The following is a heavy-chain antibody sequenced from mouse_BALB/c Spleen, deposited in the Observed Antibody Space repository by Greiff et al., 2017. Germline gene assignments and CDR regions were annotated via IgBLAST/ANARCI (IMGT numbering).Heavy chain of an antibody. CDR1: GYTFTSYY. J-gene: IGHJ2*01. CDR2: IYPGNVNT. V-gene: IGHV1S56*01. CDR3: ARDYYGKDFDY. D-gene: IGHD1-2*01. Sequence: VQLQQSGPELVKPGASVRISCKASGYTFTSYYIHWVKQRPGQGLEWIGWIYPGNVNTKYNEKFKGKATLTADKSSSTVYMQLSSLTSEDSAVYFCARDYYGKDFDYWGQGTTLTVSS.